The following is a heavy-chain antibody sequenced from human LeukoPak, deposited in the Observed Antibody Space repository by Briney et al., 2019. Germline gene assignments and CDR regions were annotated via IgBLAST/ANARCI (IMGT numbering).Heavy chain of an antibody. V-gene: IGHV4-4*02. J-gene: IGHJ4*02. CDR1: GGSISNTNW. D-gene: IGHD4-17*01. Sequence: PSETLSLTCGVSGGSISNTNWWSWVRQPPGQGLEWIGEISLTGLTHYNPSLESRVTVSLDKSKNQLSLNLTSVTAADTAVYYCATYFYGEYGSYYFDYWGQGTLVTVSS. CDR2: ISLTGLT. CDR3: ATYFYGEYGSYYFDY.